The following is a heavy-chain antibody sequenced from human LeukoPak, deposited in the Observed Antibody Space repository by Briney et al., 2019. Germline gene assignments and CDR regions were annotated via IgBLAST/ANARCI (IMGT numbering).Heavy chain of an antibody. D-gene: IGHD3-22*01. J-gene: IGHJ4*02. V-gene: IGHV4-4*07. Sequence: PSETLSLTCTVSGGSISSYYWSWIRQPAGKGLEWIGRLYTSGSTNYNPSLKSRDTMSVDTSKNQFSLKLTSMTAADTAVYYCARGGSSGYYYGWGQGTLVTVSS. CDR2: LYTSGST. CDR1: GGSISSYY. CDR3: ARGGSSGYYYG.